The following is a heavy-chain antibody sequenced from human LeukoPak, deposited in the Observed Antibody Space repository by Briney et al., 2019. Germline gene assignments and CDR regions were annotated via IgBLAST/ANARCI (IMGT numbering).Heavy chain of an antibody. CDR3: ARARDNWNYEAFDI. CDR1: GVTFSDYY. Sequence: PGGSLRLSCAASGVTFSDYYMNWIRQAPGKGLEWVSYISDSVNTIHSADSVKGRFTISRDNAKNSLYLQMNSLRAEDTAVYYCARARDNWNYEAFDIWGQGTMVTVSS. D-gene: IGHD1-7*01. V-gene: IGHV3-11*01. CDR2: ISDSVNTI. J-gene: IGHJ3*02.